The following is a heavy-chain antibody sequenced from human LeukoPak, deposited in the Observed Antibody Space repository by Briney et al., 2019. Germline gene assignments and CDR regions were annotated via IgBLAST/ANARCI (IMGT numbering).Heavy chain of an antibody. Sequence: PSETLSLTCAVYGGSSSGYYWSWIRQPPGKGLEWIGEINHSGSTNYNPSLKSRVTISVDTSKNQFSLKLSSVTAADTAVYYCARGIWGSFDYWGQGTLVTVSS. V-gene: IGHV4-34*01. J-gene: IGHJ4*02. CDR2: INHSGST. D-gene: IGHD7-27*01. CDR3: ARGIWGSFDY. CDR1: GGSSSGYY.